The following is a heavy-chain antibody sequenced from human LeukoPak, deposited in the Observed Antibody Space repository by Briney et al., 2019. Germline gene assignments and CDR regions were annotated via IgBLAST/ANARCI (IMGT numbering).Heavy chain of an antibody. CDR2: ICYSGST. CDR3: ARCGGSYYGAYYYYYYMDV. J-gene: IGHJ6*03. CDR1: GGSISSSSYY. V-gene: IGHV4-39*01. Sequence: SETLSLTCTVSGGSISSSSYYWGWIRQPPGKGLEWIGSICYSGSTYYNPSLKSRFTISVDTSKNQFSLKLSSVTAADTAVYYCARCGGSYYGAYYYYYYMDVWGKGTTVTVS. D-gene: IGHD1-26*01.